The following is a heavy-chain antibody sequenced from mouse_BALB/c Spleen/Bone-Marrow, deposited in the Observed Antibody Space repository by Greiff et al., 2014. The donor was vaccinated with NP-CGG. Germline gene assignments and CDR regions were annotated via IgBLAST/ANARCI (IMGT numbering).Heavy chain of an antibody. CDR2: INPSNGGT. V-gene: IGHV1S81*02. Sequence: QGQLQQSGAELGKPGASVKLSCKASGYTFTSYYMYWVKQRPGQGLEWIGGINPSNGGTNFNEKFKSKATLTVDKSSSTAYMQLSSLTSEDSAVYYCTREAYYDYDYFDYWGQGTTLTVSS. CDR1: GYTFTSYY. J-gene: IGHJ2*01. D-gene: IGHD2-4*01. CDR3: TREAYYDYDYFDY.